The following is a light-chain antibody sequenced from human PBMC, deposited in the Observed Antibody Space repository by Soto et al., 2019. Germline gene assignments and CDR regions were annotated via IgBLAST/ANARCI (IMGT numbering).Light chain of an antibody. CDR3: XQYNNWPPWT. Sequence: EIVMTQSPATLSVSPGERATLSCRASQSXXXXXAWYQQKPGQAPRLLIYGASTRATGIPARFSGSGSGTXXXXXXXXXQXXXFAVYXCXQYNNWPPWTFGQGTKVEIK. CDR1: QSXXXX. V-gene: IGKV3-15*01. J-gene: IGKJ1*01. CDR2: GAS.